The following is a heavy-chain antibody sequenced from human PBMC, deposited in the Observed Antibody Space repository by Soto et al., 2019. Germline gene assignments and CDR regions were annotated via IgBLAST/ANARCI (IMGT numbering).Heavy chain of an antibody. CDR1: GYTFSTYY. V-gene: IGHV1-46*01. Sequence: EASGKVSCKASGYTFSTYYMHWVRQAPGQGLEWMGMINPSGGSTSYAQKFQGRVTMTRDTSTRTVYMDMNSLSAEDTAVYYCARESEDLTSNFDYWGQGTLVTV. J-gene: IGHJ4*02. CDR2: INPSGGST. CDR3: ARESEDLTSNFDY.